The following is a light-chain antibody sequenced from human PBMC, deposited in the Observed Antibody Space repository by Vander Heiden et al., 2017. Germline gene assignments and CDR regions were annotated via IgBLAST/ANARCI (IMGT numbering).Light chain of an antibody. CDR2: NAS. CDR3: QQRSNWPIT. J-gene: IGKJ5*01. Sequence: EIVLTQSPATLSLSPGERATLSCRASQSVNIFLAWYQQKPGQAPRLLISNASNRATGIPARFSGSGSGTDSTLTISSLDPEDFAVYYCQQRSNWPITFGQGTRLEIK. V-gene: IGKV3-11*01. CDR1: QSVNIF.